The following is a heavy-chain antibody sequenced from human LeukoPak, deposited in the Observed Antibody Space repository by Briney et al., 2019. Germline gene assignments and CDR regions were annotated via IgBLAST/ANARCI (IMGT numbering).Heavy chain of an antibody. V-gene: IGHV1-8*01. Sequence: ASVTVSCKASGYTFTSYDINWVRQATGQGLEWMGWMNPNSGNTGYAQKFQGRVTMTRNTSISTAYMELSSLRSEDTAVYYCARSQVVRGVIRVYYYYGMDVWGQGTTVTVSS. CDR1: GYTFTSYD. D-gene: IGHD3-10*01. CDR2: MNPNSGNT. J-gene: IGHJ6*02. CDR3: ARSQVVRGVIRVYYYYGMDV.